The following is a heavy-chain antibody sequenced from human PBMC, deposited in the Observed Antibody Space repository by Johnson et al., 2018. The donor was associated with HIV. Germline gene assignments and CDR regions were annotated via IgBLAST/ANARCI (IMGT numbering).Heavy chain of an antibody. D-gene: IGHD3-16*01. J-gene: IGHJ3*01. V-gene: IGHV3-30*03. CDR1: GFTFSSYG. CDR2: ISYDGSNK. Sequence: QVQLVESGGGVVQPGGSLRLSCAASGFTFSSYGMHWVRQAPGKGLEWVAVISYDGSNKYYADSVKGRFTISRDNSKNTLYLQMNSLRAEDTAVYYCARGSRYTYDNDDVYLLQAFDVWGQGTVVTVSS. CDR3: ARGSRYTYDNDDVYLLQAFDV.